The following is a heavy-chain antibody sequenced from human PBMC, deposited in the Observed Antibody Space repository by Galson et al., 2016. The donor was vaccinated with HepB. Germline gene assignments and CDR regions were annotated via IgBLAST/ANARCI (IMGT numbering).Heavy chain of an antibody. CDR3: AKDSRLRFLEWLSSYYFDS. D-gene: IGHD3-3*01. J-gene: IGHJ4*02. Sequence: GGDLNDADSVKGRFTISRDNSKNMLHLQMNSLRAEDTAVYYCAKDSRLRFLEWLSSYYFDSWGQGTLVTVSS. V-gene: IGHV3-23*01. CDR2: GGDL.